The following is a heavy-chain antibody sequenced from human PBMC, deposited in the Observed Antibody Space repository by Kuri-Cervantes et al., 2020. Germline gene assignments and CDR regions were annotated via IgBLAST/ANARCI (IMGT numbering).Heavy chain of an antibody. CDR2: ISTYYGDT. CDR3: ARGGNVDTAIGAV. Sequence: ASVKVSCKTSGYTFFNYGITWVRQAPGQGLEWMGWISTYYGDTNSAQKFQGRLTMTTDASTSTAYMELRSLRSDDTAVYYCARGGNVDTAIGAVWGQGTLVTVSS. V-gene: IGHV1-18*01. CDR1: GYTFFNYG. J-gene: IGHJ4*02. D-gene: IGHD5-18*01.